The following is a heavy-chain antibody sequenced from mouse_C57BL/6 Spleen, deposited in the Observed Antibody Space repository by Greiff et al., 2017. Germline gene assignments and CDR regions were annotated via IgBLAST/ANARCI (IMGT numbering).Heavy chain of an antibody. J-gene: IGHJ2*01. CDR1: GYTFTSYW. V-gene: IGHV1-69*01. Sequence: QVQLQQPGAELVMPGASVKLSCKASGYTFTSYWMHWVKQRPGQGLEWIGEIDPSDSYTNYNQKFKGKSTLTVDKSSSTAYMQLSSLTSADSAVYYCARKGGDYVDYWGQGTTLTVSS. D-gene: IGHD3-3*01. CDR2: IDPSDSYT. CDR3: ARKGGDYVDY.